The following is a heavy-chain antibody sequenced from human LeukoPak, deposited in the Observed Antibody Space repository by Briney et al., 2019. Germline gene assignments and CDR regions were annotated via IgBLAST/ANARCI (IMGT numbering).Heavy chain of an antibody. CDR1: GFTFGSYS. Sequence: GGSLRLSCAASGFTFGSYSMNWVRQAPGKGLVWTSYITTSSSTVYYADSVKGRFTISRDNAKNSLYLQMNSLRAEDTAVYYCARVGDFWSGYRRSYYFYMDVWGKGTTVTVSS. J-gene: IGHJ6*03. CDR2: ITTSSSTV. CDR3: ARVGDFWSGYRRSYYFYMDV. V-gene: IGHV3-48*01. D-gene: IGHD3-3*01.